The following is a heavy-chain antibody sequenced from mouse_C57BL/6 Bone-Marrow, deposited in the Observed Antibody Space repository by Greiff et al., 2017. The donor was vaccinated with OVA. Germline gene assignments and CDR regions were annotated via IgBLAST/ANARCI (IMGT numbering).Heavy chain of an antibody. J-gene: IGHJ3*01. V-gene: IGHV1-82*01. Sequence: LVESGPELVKPGASVKISCKASGYAFSSYWMNWVKQRPGKGLEWIGRIYPGDGDTNYNGKFKGKATLTADKSSSTAYMQLSSLTSEDSAVYFCARLTGTRGFAYWGQGTLVTVSA. CDR1: GYAFSSYW. CDR2: IYPGDGDT. D-gene: IGHD4-1*01. CDR3: ARLTGTRGFAY.